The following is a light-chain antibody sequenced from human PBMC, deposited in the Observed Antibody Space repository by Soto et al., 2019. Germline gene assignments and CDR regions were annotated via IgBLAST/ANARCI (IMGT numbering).Light chain of an antibody. CDR3: LQLYNYPRT. CDR2: GAS. J-gene: IGKJ1*01. V-gene: IGKV1-6*01. Sequence: AIQMSQSPSSLSASIGDRVTITCRASQGIRIDLGWYQQKPGKAPKLLIYGASSLQRGVPARFSGSGSGTDFTLTISSLQPEDFATYYCLQLYNYPRTFGQGTKVDIK. CDR1: QGIRID.